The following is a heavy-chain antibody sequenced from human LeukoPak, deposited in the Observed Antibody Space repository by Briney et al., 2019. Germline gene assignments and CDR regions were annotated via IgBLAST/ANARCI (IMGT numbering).Heavy chain of an antibody. CDR1: GGSFSGYY. J-gene: IGHJ4*02. V-gene: IGHV4-34*01. CDR2: INHSGST. D-gene: IGHD6-19*01. CDR3: ARGPGAVADY. Sequence: SKTLSLTCAVYGGSFSGYYWSWIRQPPGKGLEWIGEINHSGSTNYNPSLKSRVTISVDTSKNQFSLKLSSVTAADTAVYYCARGPGAVADYWGQGTLVTVSS.